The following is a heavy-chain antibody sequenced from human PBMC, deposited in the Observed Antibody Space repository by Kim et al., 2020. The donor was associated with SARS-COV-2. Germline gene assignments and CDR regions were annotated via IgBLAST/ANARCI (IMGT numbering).Heavy chain of an antibody. J-gene: IGHJ4*02. D-gene: IGHD3-3*01. Sequence: NPPLTSRVTIPVDTSKNQFSLKLSAVTAADTAVYYCAIHGIFGVVTLFDYWGQGTLVTVSS. CDR3: AIHGIFGVVTLFDY. V-gene: IGHV4-39*01.